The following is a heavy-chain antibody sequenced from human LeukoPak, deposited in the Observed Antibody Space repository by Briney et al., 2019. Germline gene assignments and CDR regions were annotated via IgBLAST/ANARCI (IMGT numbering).Heavy chain of an antibody. V-gene: IGHV3-33*01. CDR3: ARAGYGDYCDY. CDR2: IWYDGSNK. D-gene: IGHD4-17*01. J-gene: IGHJ4*02. CDR1: GFTFSSYG. Sequence: GSLRLSCAASGFTFSSYGMPWVRQTPGKGLEWVAVIWYDGSNKYYADSVKGRFTISRDNSKNTLYLQMNSLRAEDTAVYYCARAGYGDYCDYWGQGTLVTVSS.